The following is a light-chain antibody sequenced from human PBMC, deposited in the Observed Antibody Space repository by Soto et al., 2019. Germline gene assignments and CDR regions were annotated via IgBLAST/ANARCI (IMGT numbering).Light chain of an antibody. CDR3: QQYGSSPPT. J-gene: IGKJ5*01. CDR1: QSVSSSY. Sequence: IVLTQSPGTLSLSPGERATLSCRASQSVSSSYLAWYQQKPGQAPRLLIYGASSRATGIPDRFSDSGSGTDFTLTISRLEPEDFAVYYCQQYGSSPPTFGQGTRLEIK. V-gene: IGKV3-20*01. CDR2: GAS.